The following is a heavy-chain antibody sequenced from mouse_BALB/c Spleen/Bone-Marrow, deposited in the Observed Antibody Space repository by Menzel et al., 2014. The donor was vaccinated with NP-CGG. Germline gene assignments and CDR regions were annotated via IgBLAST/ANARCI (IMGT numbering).Heavy chain of an antibody. CDR1: GYTFTSYW. CDR3: AREGDYDGFAY. D-gene: IGHD2-4*01. CDR2: INPSTGYT. V-gene: IGHV1-7*01. Sequence: QVQLQQSGAELAKPGASVKMSCKASGYTFTSYWVHRVKQRPGQGLEWIGYINPSTGYTEYNQKFKDKATLTADKSSSTAYMQLSSLTSEDSAVYYCAREGDYDGFAYWGQGTLVTVSA. J-gene: IGHJ3*01.